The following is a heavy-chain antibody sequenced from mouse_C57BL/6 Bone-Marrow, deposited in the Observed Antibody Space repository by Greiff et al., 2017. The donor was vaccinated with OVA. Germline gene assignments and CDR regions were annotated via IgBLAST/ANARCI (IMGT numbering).Heavy chain of an antibody. CDR2: IYPRSGNT. CDR3: ARRGLLLRSYFDY. V-gene: IGHV1-81*01. D-gene: IGHD1-1*01. J-gene: IGHJ2*01. Sequence: QVQLQQSGAELARPGASVKLSCKASGYTFTSYGISWVKQRTGQGLEWIGEIYPRSGNTYYNEKFKGKATLTADKSSSTAYMELRSLTSEDSAVYFCARRGLLLRSYFDYWGQGTTLTVSS. CDR1: GYTFTSYG.